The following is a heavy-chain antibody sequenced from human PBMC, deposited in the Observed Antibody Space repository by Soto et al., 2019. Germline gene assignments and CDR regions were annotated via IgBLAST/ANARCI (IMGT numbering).Heavy chain of an antibody. V-gene: IGHV1-8*01. CDR1: GYTFPNDD. CDR2: MNPKNGNT. Sequence: QVQLVQSGAEVKKPGTSVKVSCKASGYTFPNDDINWVRQAPGQGLEWMGWMNPKNGNTGNIEKFQGRVTITRNTSISTAYMELSSLRYEDTAVYHCARGYDFWTSWGQGTTVTVSS. CDR3: ARGYDFWTS. D-gene: IGHD3-3*01. J-gene: IGHJ6*02.